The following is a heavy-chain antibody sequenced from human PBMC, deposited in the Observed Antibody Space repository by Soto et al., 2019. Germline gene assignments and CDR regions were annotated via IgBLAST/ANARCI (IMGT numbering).Heavy chain of an antibody. J-gene: IGHJ4*02. Sequence: GGSLRLSCAASGFTFSSYGMHWVRQAPGKGLEWVAVIWYDGSNKYYADSVKGRFTISRDNSKNTLYLQMNSLRAEDTAVYYCARDLEGYYDSSGYYYLNQTPGYWGQGTLVTVSS. CDR2: IWYDGSNK. CDR1: GFTFSSYG. CDR3: ARDLEGYYDSSGYYYLNQTPGY. V-gene: IGHV3-33*01. D-gene: IGHD3-22*01.